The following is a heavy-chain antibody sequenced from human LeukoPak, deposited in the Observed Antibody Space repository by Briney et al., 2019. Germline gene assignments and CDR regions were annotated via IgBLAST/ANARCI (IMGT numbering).Heavy chain of an antibody. CDR1: GGSISSYY. D-gene: IGHD3-16*02. Sequence: ETLSLTCTVSGGSISSYYWSWVRQAPGKGLEWVSGISGSGDSTYYADSVKGRFTISRDNSKNTLYLQMNSLRSEDTAVYYCATKTPFGGVIVPGYWGQGTLVTVSS. CDR3: ATKTPFGGVIVPGY. J-gene: IGHJ4*02. V-gene: IGHV3-23*01. CDR2: ISGSGDST.